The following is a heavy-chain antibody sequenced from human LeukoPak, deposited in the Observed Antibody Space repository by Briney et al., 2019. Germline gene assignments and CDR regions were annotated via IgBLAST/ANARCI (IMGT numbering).Heavy chain of an antibody. D-gene: IGHD6-6*01. CDR2: IWYDGTNK. CDR3: AGSLYSSSSPYFNY. J-gene: IGHJ4*02. CDR1: GFTFSSYG. Sequence: PGRPLRLSCAACGFTFSSYGMQGLRQAPGKGLEWVAVIWYDGTNKDYADSVKGPFTISRDNSKNTLYLQMNSLRAEGTAVYYCAGSLYSSSSPYFNYWGQGTLVTVSS. V-gene: IGHV3-33*01.